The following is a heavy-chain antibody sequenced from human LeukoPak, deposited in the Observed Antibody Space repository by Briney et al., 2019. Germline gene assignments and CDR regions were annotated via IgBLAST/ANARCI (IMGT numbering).Heavy chain of an antibody. J-gene: IGHJ6*03. CDR2: IYYSGST. CDR3: ARYSSSWYGYYYYYMTS. D-gene: IGHD6-13*01. V-gene: IGHV4-59*01. CDR1: GGSISSYY. Sequence: SETLSLTCTVSGGSISSYYWSWIRQPPGKGLEWIGYIYYSGSTNYNPSLKSRVTISVETAKTQLSLKLISMTAADTAVYYWARYSSSWYGYYYYYMTSGAKGPRSPSP.